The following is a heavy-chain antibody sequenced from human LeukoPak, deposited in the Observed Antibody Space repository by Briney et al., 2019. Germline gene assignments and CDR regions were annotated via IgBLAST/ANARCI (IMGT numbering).Heavy chain of an antibody. Sequence: PSETLSLTCTVSGGSISSGSYYWSWIRQPAGKGLEWIGRIYTSGSTNYNPSLKSRVTISVDTSKNQFSLKLSSVTAADTAVYYCARVAVGFATLVDYWGQGTLVTVSS. J-gene: IGHJ4*02. D-gene: IGHD1-26*01. CDR1: GGSISSGSYY. CDR2: IYTSGST. V-gene: IGHV4-61*02. CDR3: ARVAVGFATLVDY.